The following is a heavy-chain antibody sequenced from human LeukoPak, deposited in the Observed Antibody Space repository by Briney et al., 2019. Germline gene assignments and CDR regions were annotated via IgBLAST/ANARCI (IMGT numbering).Heavy chain of an antibody. CDR2: ISAYNGNT. D-gene: IGHD3-22*01. Sequence: ASVKVSCRASGYTFTSYGISWVRQAPGQGLEWMGWISAYNGNTNYAQKLQGRVTMTTDTSTSTAYMELRSLRSDDTAVYYCARGYYDSSGYYFGSFEWGQGTLVTVSS. J-gene: IGHJ4*02. CDR3: ARGYYDSSGYYFGSFE. V-gene: IGHV1-18*01. CDR1: GYTFTSYG.